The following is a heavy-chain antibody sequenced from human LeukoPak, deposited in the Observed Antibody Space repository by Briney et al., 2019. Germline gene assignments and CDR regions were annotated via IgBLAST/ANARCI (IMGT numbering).Heavy chain of an antibody. V-gene: IGHV4-59*08. CDR2: IYYSGST. CDR1: GGSISSYH. CDR3: ARNDILTGHDY. D-gene: IGHD3-9*01. J-gene: IGHJ4*02. Sequence: SETLSLTCTVSGGSISSYHWSWIRQPPGKGLEWIGSIYYSGSTNYNPSLKSRVTILVDTSKNQFSLKLSSVTAADTAVYYCARNDILTGHDYWGQGTLVTVSS.